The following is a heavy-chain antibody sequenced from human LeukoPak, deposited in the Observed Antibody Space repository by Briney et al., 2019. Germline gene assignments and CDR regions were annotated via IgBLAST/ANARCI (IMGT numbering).Heavy chain of an antibody. Sequence: ASVKVSCKVSGYTLTELSMHWVRQAPGKGLEWMGGFDPEDGETIYAQKLQGRVTMTEDTSTDTAYMELSSLRSEDTAVYYCATIKLWFGELSGGYYFDYWGQGTLVTVSS. D-gene: IGHD3-10*01. J-gene: IGHJ4*02. V-gene: IGHV1-24*01. CDR1: GYTLTELS. CDR2: FDPEDGET. CDR3: ATIKLWFGELSGGYYFDY.